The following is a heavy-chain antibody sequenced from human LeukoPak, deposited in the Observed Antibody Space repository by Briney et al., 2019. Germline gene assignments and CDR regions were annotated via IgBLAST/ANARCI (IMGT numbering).Heavy chain of an antibody. CDR2: IHYSGST. J-gene: IGHJ6*03. D-gene: IGHD3-16*02. V-gene: IGHV4-31*03. CDR1: GGSITSGGYY. Sequence: SQTLSLTCTVSGGSITSGGYYWSWIRQHPGKGLEWLGNIHYSGSTYYNPSLQSRVTISVDTSQNQFSLGLSSVTAADTATYYCARVLSVGPPTADHSYYHMDVWGTGTAVTVSS. CDR3: ARVLSVGPPTADHSYYHMDV.